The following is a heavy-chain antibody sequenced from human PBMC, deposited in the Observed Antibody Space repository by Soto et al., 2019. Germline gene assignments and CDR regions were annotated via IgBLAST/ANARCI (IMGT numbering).Heavy chain of an antibody. V-gene: IGHV4-59*13. D-gene: IGHD2-2*01. CDR2: ISNKERT. J-gene: IGHJ4*02. CDR3: ARAESSSSEGFDF. Sequence: QVQLQESSTGLVRPSETLSLTCTVSGVPISSYCCSWVRQPPGKGLEWIGHISNKERTNYSPALKSRVRMSIDRSTTQFSLKLTSVTAADTAMYYCARAESSSSEGFDFWGRGTLVTVSS. CDR1: GVPISSYC.